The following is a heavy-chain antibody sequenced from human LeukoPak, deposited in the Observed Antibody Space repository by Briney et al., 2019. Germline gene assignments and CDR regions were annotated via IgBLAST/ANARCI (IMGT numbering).Heavy chain of an antibody. Sequence: ASVEVSCKASGYSFGIFGISWVRQAPGQGLEWMGWISANNGNTNYAQNLQGRVTMTTDTSTSTAYMELRSLRSDDTAVYYCARVGVVVPAAWFDPWGQGTLVTVSS. V-gene: IGHV1-18*01. D-gene: IGHD2-2*01. CDR1: GYSFGIFG. CDR3: ARVGVVVPAAWFDP. CDR2: ISANNGNT. J-gene: IGHJ5*02.